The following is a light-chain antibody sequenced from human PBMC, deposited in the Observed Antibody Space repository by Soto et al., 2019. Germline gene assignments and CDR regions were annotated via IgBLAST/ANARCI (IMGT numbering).Light chain of an antibody. J-gene: IGLJ2*01. Sequence: QSALTQVPSASGSPGQSVTISCTGTSSDVGGYDYVSWYRQHPGEAPKLIIYEVTKRPSGVPDRFSGSKSGNTASLTVSGLQAEDEADYHCSSYAGSYTLVFGGGTQLNVL. V-gene: IGLV2-8*01. CDR1: SSDVGGYDY. CDR2: EVT. CDR3: SSYAGSYTLV.